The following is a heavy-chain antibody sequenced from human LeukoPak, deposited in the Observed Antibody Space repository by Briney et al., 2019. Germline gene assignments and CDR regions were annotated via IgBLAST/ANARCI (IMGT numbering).Heavy chain of an antibody. CDR3: ARDRITMVRGAIRRTFFDY. D-gene: IGHD3-10*01. J-gene: IGHJ4*02. Sequence: SVKVSCKASGGTFSSYAISWVRQAPGQALEWMGGIIPIFGTANYAQKFQGRVTITADESTSTAYMELSSLRSEDTAVYYCARDRITMVRGAIRRTFFDYWGQGTLVTVSS. CDR2: IIPIFGTA. V-gene: IGHV1-69*01. CDR1: GGTFSSYA.